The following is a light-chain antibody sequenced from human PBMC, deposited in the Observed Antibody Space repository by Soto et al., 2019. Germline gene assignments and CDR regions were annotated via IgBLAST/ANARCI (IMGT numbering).Light chain of an antibody. V-gene: IGKV3-20*01. CDR3: QQYGGTPVT. Sequence: PGERATLSCWASETVATNLAWYQQKAGQAPRLLIYGASSRATRIPDRFSGSGSGTDFTLTISRLEPEDFAVYYCQQYGGTPVTFGQGTRLEIK. J-gene: IGKJ5*01. CDR2: GAS. CDR1: ETVATN.